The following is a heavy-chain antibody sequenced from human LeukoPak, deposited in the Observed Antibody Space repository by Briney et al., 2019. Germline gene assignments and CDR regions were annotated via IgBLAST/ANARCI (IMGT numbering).Heavy chain of an antibody. CDR3: VRQISSY. J-gene: IGHJ4*01. CDR2: INSNSGGT. Sequence: ASVKVSCKASGYTFTDYYIHWVRQPPGQRLEWMGWINSNSGGTNYAQKFQGRVTMTSDTSISTAYIELSRLTSDDTAVYYCVRQISSYWGQGTLVTVSS. V-gene: IGHV1-2*02. D-gene: IGHD2/OR15-2a*01. CDR1: GYTFTDYY.